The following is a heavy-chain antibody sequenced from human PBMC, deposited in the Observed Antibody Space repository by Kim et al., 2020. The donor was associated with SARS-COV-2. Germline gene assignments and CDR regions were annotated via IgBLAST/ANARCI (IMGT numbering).Heavy chain of an antibody. D-gene: IGHD6-13*01. CDR2: TNNDGSRT. J-gene: IGHJ4*02. CDR1: GFTFSSYW. CDR3: VRGDSSGWF. Sequence: GGSLRLSCVGSGFTFSSYWMYWVRQAPGKGLVWVAHTNNDGSRTFHADSVKGRFTISRDNAENTLYLQMNSLKTEDTAVYYCVRGDSSGWFWGQGILVTV. V-gene: IGHV3-74*01.